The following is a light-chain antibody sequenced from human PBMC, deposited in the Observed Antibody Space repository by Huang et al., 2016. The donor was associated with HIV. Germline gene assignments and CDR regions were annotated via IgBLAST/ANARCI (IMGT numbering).Light chain of an antibody. Sequence: DIQMTQSPSSLSSSVGDRVTITCRASQDLSNSLAWYQQLPGKAPKLLLSAASRLEGGVPSRFSGRGSGADYTLTINSLQPEDFATYYCQQYYSPPYTFGQGTKLEIK. CDR3: QQYYSPPYT. J-gene: IGKJ2*01. CDR1: QDLSNS. CDR2: AAS. V-gene: IGKV1-NL1*01.